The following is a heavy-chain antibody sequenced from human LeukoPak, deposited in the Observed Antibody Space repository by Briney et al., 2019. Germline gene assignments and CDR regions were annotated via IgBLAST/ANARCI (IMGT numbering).Heavy chain of an antibody. CDR1: GGSISSYY. Sequence: SETLSLTCTVSGGSISSYYWSWIRQPPGKGLEWIGYIYYSGSTNYNPSLKSRVTISVDTSKNQFSLKLSSVTAADTAVYYCARGTYYYDSSGYFFDYWGQGTLVTVSS. CDR3: ARGTYYYDSSGYFFDY. J-gene: IGHJ4*02. D-gene: IGHD3-22*01. CDR2: IYYSGST. V-gene: IGHV4-59*01.